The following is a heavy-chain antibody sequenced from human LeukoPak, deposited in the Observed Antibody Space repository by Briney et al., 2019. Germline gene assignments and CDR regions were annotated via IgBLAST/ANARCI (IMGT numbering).Heavy chain of an antibody. CDR1: GFTFSSYA. J-gene: IGHJ4*02. Sequence: AGSLRLSCAASGFTFSSYARSWVRQAPGMGLEWVSAISGSGGSTYYADSVKGRFTISRDNAKNSLYLQMNSLRAEDTAVYYCARTWIQLWSPYFDYWGQGTLVTVSS. V-gene: IGHV3-23*01. CDR2: ISGSGGST. CDR3: ARTWIQLWSPYFDY. D-gene: IGHD5-18*01.